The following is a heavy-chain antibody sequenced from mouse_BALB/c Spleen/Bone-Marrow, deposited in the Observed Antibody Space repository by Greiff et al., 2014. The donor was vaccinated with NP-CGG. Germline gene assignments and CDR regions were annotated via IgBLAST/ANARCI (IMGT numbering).Heavy chain of an antibody. CDR2: IDPANGNT. D-gene: IGHD2-4*01. J-gene: IGHJ1*01. CDR1: GFNIKDTY. CDR3: ASYDYGWYFDV. Sequence: EVKLMESGAELVKPGASVKLSCTASGFNIKDTYMHWVKQRPEQGLEWIGRIDPANGNTKYDPKFQGKATITADTSSNTAYLQLSSLTSEDTAVYYCASYDYGWYFDVWGAGTTATVSS. V-gene: IGHV14-3*02.